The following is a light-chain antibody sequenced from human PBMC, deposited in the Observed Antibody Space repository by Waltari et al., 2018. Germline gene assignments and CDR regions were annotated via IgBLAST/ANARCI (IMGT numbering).Light chain of an antibody. CDR2: EDN. J-gene: IGLJ2*01. CDR3: QSFDSSHVV. V-gene: IGLV6-57*03. Sequence: FMLTQPHSVSESPGKTVTISCTRSSGNIATNYVQWYQQRPGSAPTKVIYEDNQRPSGVPVRFSGSIDSSSNSASLCISGLKAEDEADYYCQSFDSSHVVFGGGTKLTVL. CDR1: SGNIATNY.